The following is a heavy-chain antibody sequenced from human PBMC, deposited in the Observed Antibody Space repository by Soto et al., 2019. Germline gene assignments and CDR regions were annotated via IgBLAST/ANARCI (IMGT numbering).Heavy chain of an antibody. Sequence: QVHLQQWGAGQLKPSETPSLTCAVYGGSFSGYYWSWIRQPPGKGLEWIGEINHSGSTNYSPSLKSRVAISVDTSKNQFSLKLSSVTAADTAVYYCAAFHVLLWFGESPNRHLQYWGQGTLVTISS. D-gene: IGHD3-10*01. CDR3: AAFHVLLWFGESPNRHLQY. J-gene: IGHJ4*02. V-gene: IGHV4-34*01. CDR1: GGSFSGYY. CDR2: INHSGST.